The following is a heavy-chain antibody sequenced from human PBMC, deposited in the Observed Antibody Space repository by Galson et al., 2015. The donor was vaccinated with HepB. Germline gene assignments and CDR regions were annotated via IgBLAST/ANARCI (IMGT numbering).Heavy chain of an antibody. CDR3: ARGQTFSFISGFYHTCYFDF. V-gene: IGHV4-59*01. CDR2: IYSSGGT. J-gene: IGHJ4*02. Sequence: SETLSLTCTVSGGPINNFYWNWIRQTPEKGLEWIGYIYSSGGTTYNPSLNSRVTISADTSKNQFSLNVTSVTAADTAVYYCARGQTFSFISGFYHTCYFDFWGQGILVTVSS. D-gene: IGHD5-12*01. CDR1: GGPINNFY.